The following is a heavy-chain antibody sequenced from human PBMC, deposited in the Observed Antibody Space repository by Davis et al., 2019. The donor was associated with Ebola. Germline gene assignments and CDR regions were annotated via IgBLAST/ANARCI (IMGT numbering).Heavy chain of an antibody. D-gene: IGHD2-8*02. CDR3: ALGVSTGGVCYPDY. CDR2: IFSNDEK. CDR1: GFSLSTSGMC. V-gene: IGHV2-26*01. Sequence: SGPTLVKPPQTLTLTCTFPGFSLSTSGMCVSWIRQPPGKALEWLAHIFSNDEKSYSTSLKSRLTISKDTSKSQVVLTMTNMDPVDTATYYCALGVSTGGVCYPDYWGQGTLVTVSS. J-gene: IGHJ4*02.